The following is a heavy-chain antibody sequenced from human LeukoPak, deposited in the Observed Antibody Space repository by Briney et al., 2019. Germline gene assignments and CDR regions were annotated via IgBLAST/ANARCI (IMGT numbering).Heavy chain of an antibody. Sequence: GGSLRLSCAASGFTFSSYGMHWVRQAPGKGLEWVAVIWYDGSNKYYADSVKGRFTISRDNSKNTLYLQMNSLRAEDTAVYYCARGNYDFWSGYSSSKYYFDYWGQGTLVTVSS. V-gene: IGHV3-33*01. D-gene: IGHD3-3*01. CDR3: ARGNYDFWSGYSSSKYYFDY. CDR1: GFTFSSYG. J-gene: IGHJ4*02. CDR2: IWYDGSNK.